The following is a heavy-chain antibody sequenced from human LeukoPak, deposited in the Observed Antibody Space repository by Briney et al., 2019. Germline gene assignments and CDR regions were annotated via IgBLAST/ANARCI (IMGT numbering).Heavy chain of an antibody. D-gene: IGHD3-10*01. CDR1: GGSISSYY. J-gene: IGHJ4*02. CDR3: ARGLWFGDENPPYFDY. V-gene: IGHV4-59*12. CDR2: IYYSGST. Sequence: PSETLSLTCSVSGGSISSYYWNWIRQPPGKGLEWIGYIYYSGSTNYNPSLKSRVTISVDTSRNQFSLKLSSVTAADTAVYYCARGLWFGDENPPYFDYWGQGILVTVSS.